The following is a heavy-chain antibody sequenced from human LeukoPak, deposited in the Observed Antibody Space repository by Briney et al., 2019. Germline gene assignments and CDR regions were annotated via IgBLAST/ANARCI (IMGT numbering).Heavy chain of an antibody. CDR1: GYSFTGYF. V-gene: IGHV1-2*02. CDR2: INPNSGDT. J-gene: IGHJ6*02. CDR3: ARVPSMIRGVVNYGMDV. Sequence: ASVKVSCKTSGYSFTGYFMHWVRQAPGQGLEWMGWINPNSGDTKYAQRFQGGVTMTRDTTIKKTYMELRRLTSHDTDVYYCARVPSMIRGVVNYGMDVWDQGTTVTVSS. D-gene: IGHD3-10*01.